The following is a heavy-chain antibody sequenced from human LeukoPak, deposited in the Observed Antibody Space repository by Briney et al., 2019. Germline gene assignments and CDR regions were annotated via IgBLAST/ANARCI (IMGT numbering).Heavy chain of an antibody. CDR2: IGSSGSTI. CDR1: GFTFSSYE. CDR3: AREEQWLVGDAFDI. Sequence: GGSLRLSCAASGFTFSSYEMNWVRQAPGKGLEWVSYIGSSGSTIYYADSVKGRFTVSRDNAKNSLYLQMNSLRAEDTAVYYCAREEQWLVGDAFDIWGQGTMVTVSS. J-gene: IGHJ3*02. V-gene: IGHV3-48*03. D-gene: IGHD6-19*01.